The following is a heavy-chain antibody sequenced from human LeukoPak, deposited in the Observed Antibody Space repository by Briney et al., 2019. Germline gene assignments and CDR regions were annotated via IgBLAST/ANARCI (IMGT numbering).Heavy chain of an antibody. CDR3: SRHEALPGDY. CDR1: GFTFSGST. V-gene: IGHV3-73*01. Sequence: GGSLRLSCAASGFTFSGSTVHWVRQASGKGLDWVGHIRTKANNYATAYAASVKGRFTISRDDTKNTAYLQMNSLKIEDTAVYYCSRHEALPGDYWGQGTLVTVSS. D-gene: IGHD2-21*02. J-gene: IGHJ4*02. CDR2: IRTKANNYAT.